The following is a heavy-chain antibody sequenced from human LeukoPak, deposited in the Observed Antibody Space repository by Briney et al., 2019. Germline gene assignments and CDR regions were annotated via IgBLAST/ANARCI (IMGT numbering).Heavy chain of an antibody. D-gene: IGHD5-18*01. V-gene: IGHV4-39*07. CDR1: GGSISSGSYY. Sequence: SETLSLTCTVSGGSISSGSYYWGWIRQPPGKGLEWIGTIYYSGTTYYNPSLKSRVTISIDTSKKQFSLKLSSVTAADTAVYYCARVHSYGPTYYMDVWGKGTTVTVSS. CDR3: ARVHSYGPTYYMDV. J-gene: IGHJ6*03. CDR2: IYYSGTT.